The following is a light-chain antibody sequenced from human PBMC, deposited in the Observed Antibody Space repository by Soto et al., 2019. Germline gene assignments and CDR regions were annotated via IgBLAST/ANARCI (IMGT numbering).Light chain of an antibody. CDR3: QQYYSYPWT. CDR2: KAS. Sequence: DIQMTQSPSTLSASVGDRVTITCRASQSISSWLAWYQQKPGTAPKLLIYKASSLESGVPSRFSGSGSGTEFTLTISSLQPDDFATYYCQQYYSYPWTFGQGTKVEIK. J-gene: IGKJ1*01. CDR1: QSISSW. V-gene: IGKV1-5*03.